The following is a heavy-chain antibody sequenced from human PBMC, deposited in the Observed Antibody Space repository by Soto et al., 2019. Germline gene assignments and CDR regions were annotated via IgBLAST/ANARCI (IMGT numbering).Heavy chain of an antibody. D-gene: IGHD3-22*01. CDR1: GFPLIDHY. Sequence: RPSCGASGFPLIDHYMDWGPPTPGEGLGWVGRTRNKANSYTTEYAASVKGRFTISRDDSKNSMYLQMNSLKTEDTAVYYCARGTYYHHSGGYYVGFFDYWGQGTLVTVSS. CDR2: TRNKANSYTT. CDR3: ARGTYYHHSGGYYVGFFDY. V-gene: IGHV3-72*01. J-gene: IGHJ4*02.